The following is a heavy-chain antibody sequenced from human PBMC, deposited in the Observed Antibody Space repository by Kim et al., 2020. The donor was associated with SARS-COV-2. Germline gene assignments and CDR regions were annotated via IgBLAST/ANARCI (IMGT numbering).Heavy chain of an antibody. CDR3: AKGLGYCSSTSCLNWFDP. D-gene: IGHD2-2*01. Sequence: GGSLRLSCAASGFTFSSYGMLWVRQAPGKGLEWVAVISYDGSNKYYADSVKGRFTISRDNSKNTLYLQMNSLRAEDTAVYYCAKGLGYCSSTSCLNWFDP. V-gene: IGHV3-30*18. J-gene: IGHJ5*02. CDR2: ISYDGSNK. CDR1: GFTFSSYG.